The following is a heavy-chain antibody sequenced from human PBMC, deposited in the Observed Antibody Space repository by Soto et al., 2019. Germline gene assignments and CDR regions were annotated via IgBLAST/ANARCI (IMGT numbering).Heavy chain of an antibody. CDR2: ISYDGSNK. CDR1: GFTFNSYA. J-gene: IGHJ4*02. V-gene: IGHV3-30-3*01. Sequence: GGSLRLSCAASGFTFNSYAMHWVRQAPGKGLEWVTIISYDGSNKYYADSVKGRFTISRDNSKNTLYLQMNSLRAEDTAVYYCTRDSGTVTYYYFDYWGQGTLVTVSS. D-gene: IGHD4-4*01. CDR3: TRDSGTVTYYYFDY.